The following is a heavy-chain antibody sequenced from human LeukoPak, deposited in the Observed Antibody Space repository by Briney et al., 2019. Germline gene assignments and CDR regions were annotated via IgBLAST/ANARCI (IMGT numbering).Heavy chain of an antibody. D-gene: IGHD2-2*01. V-gene: IGHV3-7*05. CDR3: ARDPAGYCSSTSCFGYFDY. Sequence: GGSLRLSCTASGFTFSSYWMSWVRQAPGKGLEWMANINQDGSEKYYVDSVKGRFTISRDNAKNSLYLKMNSLRAEDTAVYYCARDPAGYCSSTSCFGYFDYWGQGTLVTVSS. J-gene: IGHJ4*02. CDR2: INQDGSEK. CDR1: GFTFSSYW.